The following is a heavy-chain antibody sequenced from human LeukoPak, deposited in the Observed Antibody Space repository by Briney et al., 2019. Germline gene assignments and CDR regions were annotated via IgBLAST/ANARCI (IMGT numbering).Heavy chain of an antibody. V-gene: IGHV3-23*01. CDR1: GFTFSSYA. CDR2: ISGSGGST. J-gene: IGHJ6*02. D-gene: IGHD7-27*01. Sequence: GGSLRLSCAASGFTFSSYAMNWVRQAPGKGLEWVSAISGSGGSTYYADSVKGRFTISRDNSKNTLYLQMNSLRAEDTAVYYCAKDTGDYYYGMDVWGQGTTVTVSS. CDR3: AKDTGDYYYGMDV.